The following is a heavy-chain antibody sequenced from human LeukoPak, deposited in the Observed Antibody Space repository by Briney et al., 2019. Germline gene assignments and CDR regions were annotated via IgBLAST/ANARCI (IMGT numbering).Heavy chain of an antibody. CDR1: GYTFTSYG. J-gene: IGHJ4*02. V-gene: IGHV1-18*01. D-gene: IGHD3-16*01. CDR2: ISAYNGNT. Sequence: GASVKVSCKASGYTFTSYGISWVRQAPGQGLEWMGWISAYNGNTNYAQKLQGRVTMTTETSTSTAYMELRSLRSDDTAVYYCARERIMITFGGAYYFDYWGQGTLVTVSS. CDR3: ARERIMITFGGAYYFDY.